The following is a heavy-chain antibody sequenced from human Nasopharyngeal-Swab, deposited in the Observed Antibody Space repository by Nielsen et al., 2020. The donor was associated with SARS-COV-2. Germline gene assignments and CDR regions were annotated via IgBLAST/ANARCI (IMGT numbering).Heavy chain of an antibody. CDR2: ISSSSSYI. J-gene: IGHJ6*02. Sequence: GESLKISCAASGFTFSSYSMNWVRQAPGKGLEWVSSISSSSSYIYYADSVKGRFTISRDNAKNSLYLQMNSLRAEDMAVYYCARDHRTPGGDYYYYGMDVWGQGTTVTVSS. D-gene: IGHD3-16*01. CDR1: GFTFSSYS. CDR3: ARDHRTPGGDYYYYGMDV. V-gene: IGHV3-21*01.